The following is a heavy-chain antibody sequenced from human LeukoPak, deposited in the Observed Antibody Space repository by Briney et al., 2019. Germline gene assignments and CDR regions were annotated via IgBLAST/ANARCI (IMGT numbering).Heavy chain of an antibody. CDR1: GFIFSAYA. Sequence: GGSLRLSCAASGFIFSAYAMSWVRQAPGKGLEWVAVISFDGSNTYYADSVKGRFTISRDNSKNTVYLQVKSLRTEDTAVYYCAKKGMDIVLVPSASGYYNYGMDVWGQGTTVTVSS. D-gene: IGHD2-2*03. CDR2: ISFDGSNT. CDR3: AKKGMDIVLVPSASGYYNYGMDV. V-gene: IGHV3-30*18. J-gene: IGHJ6*02.